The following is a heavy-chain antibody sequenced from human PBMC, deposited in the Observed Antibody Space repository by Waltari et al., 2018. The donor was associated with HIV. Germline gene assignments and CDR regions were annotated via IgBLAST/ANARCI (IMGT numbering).Heavy chain of an antibody. CDR1: GFTFKNFA. CDR2: IYYDGSKK. CDR3: ARDYNYAPDY. V-gene: IGHV3-33*01. Sequence: QVQLVESGGGVVQPGRSLRRSCAAPGFTFKNFAMNWVRQAPGKGLEWVGNIYYDGSKKFYGDSVRGRFTISRDNSKQILYLQMNSLRVEDTALYYCARDYNYAPDYWGQGTLVVVSS. J-gene: IGHJ4*02. D-gene: IGHD5-18*01.